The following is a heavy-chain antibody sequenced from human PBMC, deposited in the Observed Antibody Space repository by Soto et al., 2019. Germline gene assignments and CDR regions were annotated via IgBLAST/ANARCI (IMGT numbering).Heavy chain of an antibody. Sequence: ASVKVSCKASGYTFTSYDINWVRQATGQGLEWMGWMNPNSGNTGYAQKFQGRVTVTRNTSISTAYMELSSLRSEDTAVYYCARAVYCSGGSCYSTDAFDIWGQGTMVTVS. J-gene: IGHJ3*02. D-gene: IGHD2-15*01. CDR3: ARAVYCSGGSCYSTDAFDI. V-gene: IGHV1-8*01. CDR1: GYTFTSYD. CDR2: MNPNSGNT.